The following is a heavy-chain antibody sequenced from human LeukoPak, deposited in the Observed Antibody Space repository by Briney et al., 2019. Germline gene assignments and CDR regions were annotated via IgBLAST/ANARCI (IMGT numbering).Heavy chain of an antibody. CDR1: GFTFNSYG. D-gene: IGHD6-19*01. CDR2: IRYDGSNK. V-gene: IGHV3-30*02. CDR3: ARYGNGAWLAHYAFDS. J-gene: IGHJ3*02. Sequence: GSLRLSCPASGFTFNSYGMHWVRQAPGKGLEWVAFIRYDGSNKYYADAVKGRSAISRDNAENSLYLQMNSLRAEDTAVYYCARYGNGAWLAHYAFDSWGQGTMVTVSS.